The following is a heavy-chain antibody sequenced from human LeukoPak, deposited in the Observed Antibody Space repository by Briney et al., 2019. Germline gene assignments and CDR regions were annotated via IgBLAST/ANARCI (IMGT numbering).Heavy chain of an antibody. CDR2: IYYTGST. CDR3: ARGVYDSSGYYPDYFDY. V-gene: IGHV4-39*07. Sequence: SETLSLTCAVSGASISGSGYYLGWIRQPPGKGLEWIGNIYYTGSTYYNPSLKSRVTISVDTSKNQFSLKLSSVTAADTAVYYCARGVYDSSGYYPDYFDYWGQGTLVTVSS. J-gene: IGHJ4*02. D-gene: IGHD3-22*01. CDR1: GASISGSGYY.